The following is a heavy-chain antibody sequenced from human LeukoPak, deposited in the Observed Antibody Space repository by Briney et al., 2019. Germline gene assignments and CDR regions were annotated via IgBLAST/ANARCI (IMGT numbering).Heavy chain of an antibody. D-gene: IGHD3-22*01. CDR1: GFKFRDYY. J-gene: IGHJ5*02. Sequence: GGSLRLSCAASGFKFRDYYMSWIRQAPGKDLEGISYISMSGSVIQYSDSVKGRFTTSRDNVKNSLHLQMDSLRVDDTAVYYCARGGWSRGWFDPWGQGTLVSVSS. V-gene: IGHV3-11*01. CDR2: ISMSGSVI. CDR3: ARGGWSRGWFDP.